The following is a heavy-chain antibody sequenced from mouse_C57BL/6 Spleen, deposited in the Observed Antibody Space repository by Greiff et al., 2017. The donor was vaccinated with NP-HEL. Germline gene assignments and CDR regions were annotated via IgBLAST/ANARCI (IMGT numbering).Heavy chain of an antibody. CDR2: IDPSDSYT. CDR3: ARLITTVVERFDV. Sequence: QVQLQQPGAELVRPGTSVKLSCKASGYTFTSYWMHWVKQRPGQGLEWIGVIDPSDSYTNYNQKFKGKATLTVDTSSSTAYMQLSSLTSEDSAVYYGARLITTVVERFDVGGTGTTVTVAS. CDR1: GYTFTSYW. V-gene: IGHV1-59*01. D-gene: IGHD1-1*01. J-gene: IGHJ1*03.